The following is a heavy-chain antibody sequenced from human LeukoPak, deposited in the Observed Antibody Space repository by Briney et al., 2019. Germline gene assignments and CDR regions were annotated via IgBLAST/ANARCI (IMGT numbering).Heavy chain of an antibody. V-gene: IGHV4-59*08. J-gene: IGHJ5*02. CDR1: GGSISSYY. CDR2: IYYSGST. D-gene: IGHD6-13*01. CDR3: ARRVLSIAAAWGFDP. Sequence: PSETLSLTCTVSGGSISSYYWSWIRQPPGKGLEWIGYIYYSGSTNYNPSLKSRVTISVDTSKNQFSLKLSSVTAADTAVYYCARRVLSIAAAWGFDPWGQGTLVTVSS.